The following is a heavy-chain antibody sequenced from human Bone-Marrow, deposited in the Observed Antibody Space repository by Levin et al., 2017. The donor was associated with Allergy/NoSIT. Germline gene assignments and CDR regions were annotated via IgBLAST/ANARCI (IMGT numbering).Heavy chain of an antibody. D-gene: IGHD3-10*01. Sequence: HSGGSLRLSCAASGFPFNKYSMTWVRQAPGKGLQCVSFISDTGENTFYSDSVKGRFTVSRDNSNNTLYLQMNSLRADDTAIYYCAKDVSVPWGSGTYYNPIDSWGQGTLVTVSS. V-gene: IGHV3-23*01. J-gene: IGHJ4*02. CDR2: ISDTGENT. CDR3: AKDVSVPWGSGTYYNPIDS. CDR1: GFPFNKYS.